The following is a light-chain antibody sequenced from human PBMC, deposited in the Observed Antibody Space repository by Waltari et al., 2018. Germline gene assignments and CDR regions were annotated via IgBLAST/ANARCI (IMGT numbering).Light chain of an antibody. Sequence: SVLTQPPSVSAAPGQKVTIPCPGSSSNIRNNYVSWFQQLPGTAPKLLIYENNKRPSGIPDRFSGSKSGTSATLGITGLQTGDEADYYCGTWDSSLSAGGVFGTGTKVTVL. CDR2: ENN. CDR1: SSNIRNNY. V-gene: IGLV1-51*02. CDR3: GTWDSSLSAGGV. J-gene: IGLJ1*01.